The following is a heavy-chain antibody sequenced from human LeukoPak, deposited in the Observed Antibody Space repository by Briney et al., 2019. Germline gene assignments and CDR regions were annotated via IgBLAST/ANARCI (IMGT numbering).Heavy chain of an antibody. D-gene: IGHD3-10*01. V-gene: IGHV4-59*01. CDR3: AREEYGSGSYYRGWFDP. J-gene: IGHJ5*02. CDR1: GGSISSYY. CDR2: IYYSGST. Sequence: SETLSLTCTVSGGSISSYYWSGIRQPPGKGLEWIGYIYYSGSTNYNPSLKSRVTISVDTSKNQFSLKLSSVTAADTAVYYCAREEYGSGSYYRGWFDPWGQGTLVTVSS.